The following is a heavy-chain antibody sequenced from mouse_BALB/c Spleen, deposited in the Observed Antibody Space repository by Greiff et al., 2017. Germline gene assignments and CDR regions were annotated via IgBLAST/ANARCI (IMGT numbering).Heavy chain of an antibody. CDR3: VREVLRGSFDD. D-gene: IGHD1-1*01. CDR2: INPYNDGT. V-gene: IGHV1-14*01. CDR1: GYTFTSYV. J-gene: IGHJ2*01. Sequence: EVQLQQSGPELVKPGASVKMSCKASGYTFTSYVMHWVKQKPGQGLEWIGYINPYNDGTKYNEKFKGKATLTSDKSSSTAYMELSSLTSEDSAVYYCVREVLRGSFDDWGQGTTLTVSS.